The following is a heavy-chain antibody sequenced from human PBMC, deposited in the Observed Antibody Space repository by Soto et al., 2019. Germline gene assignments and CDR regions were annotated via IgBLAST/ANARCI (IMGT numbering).Heavy chain of an antibody. J-gene: IGHJ4*02. CDR1: GFSLTTRGVG. CDR3: AHNTAIGVVVDATPRDTYFDY. V-gene: IGHV2-5*01. D-gene: IGHD2-15*01. Sequence: SGPTRVNPTQILTLTCTVSGFSLTTRGVGVGWIRQPPGKALEWLALIHWNDAKRYTPSLKSRLTITRDISKNQVVLSMTDMDPMDTATYFCAHNTAIGVVVDATPRDTYFDYWGQGALVTVSS. CDR2: IHWNDAK.